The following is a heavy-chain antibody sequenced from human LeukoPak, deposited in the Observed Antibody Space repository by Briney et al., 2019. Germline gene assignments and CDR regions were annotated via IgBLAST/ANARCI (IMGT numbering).Heavy chain of an antibody. CDR3: ARSVAGRPNDH. V-gene: IGHV4-39*01. Sequence: PSETLSLTCTVSGDSINSGNYYWAWIRQFPGKGLEWIANIHHSGYTHYNPSLKSRITISLDTSKNQFFLKLDSVTAIDTAVYYCARSVAGRPNDHWGQGTLVTVSS. J-gene: IGHJ4*02. D-gene: IGHD6-19*01. CDR1: GDSINSGNYY. CDR2: IHHSGYT.